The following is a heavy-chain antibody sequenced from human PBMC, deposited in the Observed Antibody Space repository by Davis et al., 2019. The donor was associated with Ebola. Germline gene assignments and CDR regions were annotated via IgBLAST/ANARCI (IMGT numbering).Heavy chain of an antibody. Sequence: GGSLRLSCAASGFTFSSYAMSWVRQAPGKGLEWVSAISGSGGSTYYADSVKGRFTISRDNSKNTLYLQMNSLKTEDTAVYYCTTSPYSYCSGGSCYSYHYWGQGTLVTVSS. J-gene: IGHJ4*02. CDR1: GFTFSSYA. V-gene: IGHV3-23*01. CDR3: TTSPYSYCSGGSCYSYHY. CDR2: ISGSGGST. D-gene: IGHD2-15*01.